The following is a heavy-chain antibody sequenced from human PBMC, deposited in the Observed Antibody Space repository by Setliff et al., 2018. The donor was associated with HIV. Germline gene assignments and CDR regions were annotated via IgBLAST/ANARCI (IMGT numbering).Heavy chain of an antibody. D-gene: IGHD6-19*01. CDR2: ISGSGIGS. CDR3: AGESSIAVAEYFQH. Sequence: GGSLRLSCAASGFTFSSYSMNWVRQAPGKGLEWVSSISGSGIGSYYPDSVKGRFTISRDNSKNTLFLQMNSLRAEDTAVYYCAGESSIAVAEYFQHWGQGTLVTVSS. V-gene: IGHV3-23*01. CDR1: GFTFSSYS. J-gene: IGHJ1*01.